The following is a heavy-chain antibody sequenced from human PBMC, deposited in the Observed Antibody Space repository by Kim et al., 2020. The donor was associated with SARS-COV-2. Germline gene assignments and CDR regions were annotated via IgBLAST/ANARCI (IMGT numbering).Heavy chain of an antibody. CDR1: GGSFSGYY. Sequence: SETLSLTCAVYGGSFSGYYWSWIRQPPGKGLEWIGEINHSGSTNYNPSLKSRVTISVDTSKNQFSLKLSSVTAADTAVYYCASISRNARTGRYAFDIWGQGTMVTVSS. V-gene: IGHV4-34*01. CDR3: ASISRNARTGRYAFDI. CDR2: INHSGST. D-gene: IGHD3-9*01. J-gene: IGHJ3*02.